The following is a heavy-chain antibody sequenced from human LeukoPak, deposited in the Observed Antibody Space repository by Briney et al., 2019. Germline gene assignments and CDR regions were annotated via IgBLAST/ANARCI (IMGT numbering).Heavy chain of an antibody. Sequence: ASVKVSCKASGYTFTSYAMNWVRQAPGQGLEWMGWINTNTGNPTYAQGFTGRFVFSLDTSVSTAYLQISSLKAEDTAVYYCARASRSVADYAFDIWGQGTMVTVSS. V-gene: IGHV7-4-1*02. CDR1: GYTFTSYA. CDR3: ARASRSVADYAFDI. J-gene: IGHJ3*02. CDR2: INTNTGNP. D-gene: IGHD6-19*01.